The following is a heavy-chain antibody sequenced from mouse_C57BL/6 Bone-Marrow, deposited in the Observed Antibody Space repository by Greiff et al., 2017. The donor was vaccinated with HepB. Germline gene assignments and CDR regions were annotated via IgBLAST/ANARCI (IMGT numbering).Heavy chain of an antibody. CDR1: GYTFTSYG. D-gene: IGHD1-1*01. J-gene: IGHJ3*01. CDR3: TNLLLRAWFAY. Sequence: QVQLQQSGAELARPGASVKLSCKASGYTFTSYGISWVKQRTGQGLEWIGEIYPRSGNTYYNEKFKGKATLTADTSSNTAYLQLSSLTSEDTAVYYCTNLLLRAWFAYWGQGTLVTVSA. CDR2: IYPRSGNT. V-gene: IGHV1-81*01.